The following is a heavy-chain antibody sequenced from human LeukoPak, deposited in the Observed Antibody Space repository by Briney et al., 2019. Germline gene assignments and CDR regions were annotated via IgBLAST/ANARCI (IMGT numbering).Heavy chain of an antibody. CDR3: ARQSIAVAGEGDY. CDR2: TIPIFGTA. J-gene: IGHJ4*02. D-gene: IGHD6-19*01. V-gene: IGHV1-69*05. Sequence: ASVKVSCKASGGTFSSYVISWVRLAPGQGLEWMGGTIPIFGTANYAQKFQDRVTITTDESTSTANMELSSLRSEDTAVYYCARQSIAVAGEGDYWGQGTLVTVSS. CDR1: GGTFSSYV.